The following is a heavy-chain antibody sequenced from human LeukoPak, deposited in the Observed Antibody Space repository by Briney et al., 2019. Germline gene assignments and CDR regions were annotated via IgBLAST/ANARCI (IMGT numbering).Heavy chain of an antibody. V-gene: IGHV4-61*01. J-gene: IGHJ4*02. D-gene: IGHD3-22*01. CDR1: GGSLSSGSDY. CDR2: IYYSGST. Sequence: SETLSLTCTVSGGSLSSGSDYWSWIRQPPGKGLEWIGYIYYSGSTNYNPSVKSRVTISVDTSKNQFSLKLSSVTAADTAVYYCARRLGVMNPFDYWGQGTLVTVSS. CDR3: ARRLGVMNPFDY.